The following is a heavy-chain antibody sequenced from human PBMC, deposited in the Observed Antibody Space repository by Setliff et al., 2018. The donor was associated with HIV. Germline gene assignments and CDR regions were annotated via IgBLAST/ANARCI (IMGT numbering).Heavy chain of an antibody. CDR2: FDPEHDKT. CDR3: ASHRRVGTTVLFSY. V-gene: IGHV1-24*01. Sequence: ASVKVSCKVSGYTLTDLSIHWVRQAPGKGLEWMGGFDPEHDKTIYAQKFQGRVTMTEDTSTDTAYMQLNSLRSEDTAVYFCASHRRVGTTVLFSYWGQGTLVTSPQ. CDR1: GYTLTDLS. D-gene: IGHD1-1*01. J-gene: IGHJ4*02.